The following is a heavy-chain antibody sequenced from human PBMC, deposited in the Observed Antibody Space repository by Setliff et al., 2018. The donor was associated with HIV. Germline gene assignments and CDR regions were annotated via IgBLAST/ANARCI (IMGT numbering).Heavy chain of an antibody. J-gene: IGHJ6*02. Sequence: PGGSLRLSCAGSGFTFNSYIMTWVRQAPGRGLEWVSSIGAGGSDTYYADSVRGRFTISRDNAKNSLYLQMNSLRADDTAVYFCARPTNIDTLYYGSQTFYMYYYGLDVWGQGTTVTVSS. D-gene: IGHD1-26*01. CDR2: IGAGGSDT. CDR1: GFTFNSYI. V-gene: IGHV3-21*01. CDR3: ARPTNIDTLYYGSQTFYMYYYGLDV.